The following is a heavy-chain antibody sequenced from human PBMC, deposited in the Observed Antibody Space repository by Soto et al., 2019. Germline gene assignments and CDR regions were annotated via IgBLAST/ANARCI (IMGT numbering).Heavy chain of an antibody. CDR2: IYWDDDM. J-gene: IGHJ5*02. Sequence: SGPTLVNPTQTLTLTCTFSGFSLSTSGVGVGWIRQPPGKALEWLALIYWDDDMRYSPSLKSRLTITKDTSKNQVVLTMTNMDPVDTATYYCALSPHEVYCSGGSCLGYNWFDPWGLGTLVTVSS. D-gene: IGHD2-15*01. V-gene: IGHV2-5*02. CDR1: GFSLSTSGVG. CDR3: ALSPHEVYCSGGSCLGYNWFDP.